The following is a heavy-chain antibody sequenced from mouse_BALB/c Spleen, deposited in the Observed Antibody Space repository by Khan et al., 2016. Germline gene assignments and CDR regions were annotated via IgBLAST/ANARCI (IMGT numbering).Heavy chain of an antibody. CDR2: IRSKSNNYAT. Sequence: EVQLVETGGGLVQPKGSLKLSCAASGFTFNTNAMNWVRQAPGKGLEWVARIRSKSNNYATHYADSVKDRFTISRDDSQSMLYLQMNNLKTEDTAMYYCVRELGFAYWGQGTLVTVSA. D-gene: IGHD4-1*01. CDR1: GFTFNTNA. J-gene: IGHJ3*01. V-gene: IGHV10S3*01. CDR3: VRELGFAY.